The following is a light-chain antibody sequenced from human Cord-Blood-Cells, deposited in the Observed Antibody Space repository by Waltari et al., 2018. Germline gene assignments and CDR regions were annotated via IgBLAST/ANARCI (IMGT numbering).Light chain of an antibody. V-gene: IGLV2-11*01. CDR3: CSYAGSYTWV. CDR1: SSDVGGYNY. Sequence: QSALTQPRSVSGSPGPSVTISCTGTSSDVGGYNYVSWYQQHPGKAPTLMIYDVSKWPSGVPDRFSGSKSGNTASLTISGLQAEDEADYYCCSYAGSYTWVFGGGTKLTVL. CDR2: DVS. J-gene: IGLJ3*02.